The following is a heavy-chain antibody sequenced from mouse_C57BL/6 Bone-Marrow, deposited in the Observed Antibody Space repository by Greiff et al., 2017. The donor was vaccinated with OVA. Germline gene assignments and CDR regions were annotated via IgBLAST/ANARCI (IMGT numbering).Heavy chain of an antibody. J-gene: IGHJ1*03. D-gene: IGHD2-4*01. Sequence: QVQLQQPGAELVMPGASVKLSCKASGYTFTSYWMHWVKQRPGQGLEWIGEIDPSDSYTNYNQKFQGKSTLTVDKSSSTAYMQLSSLTSEDSAVYYCTRWDYDSPYWYFDGWGTGTTVTVSS. CDR2: IDPSDSYT. V-gene: IGHV1-69*01. CDR1: GYTFTSYW. CDR3: TRWDYDSPYWYFDG.